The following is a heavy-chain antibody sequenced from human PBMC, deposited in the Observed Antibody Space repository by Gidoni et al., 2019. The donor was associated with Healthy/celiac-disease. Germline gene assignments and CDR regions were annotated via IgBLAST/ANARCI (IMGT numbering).Heavy chain of an antibody. CDR3: ARHNIAARGGAFDI. CDR1: VGSISSRSYY. Sequence: HLQLQESGPGLVNPSETLSLTSTVSVGSISSRSYYWGWLRQPPGKGLEWIGSIYYSGSTYYNPSLKSRVTISVDTAKNQFALKLSSVTAADTAVYYCARHNIAARGGAFDIWGQGTMVTVSS. D-gene: IGHD6-13*01. CDR2: IYYSGST. V-gene: IGHV4-39*01. J-gene: IGHJ3*02.